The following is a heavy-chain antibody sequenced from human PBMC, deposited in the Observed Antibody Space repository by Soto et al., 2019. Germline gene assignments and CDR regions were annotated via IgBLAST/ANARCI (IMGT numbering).Heavy chain of an antibody. CDR3: ARKNGVLDAFDI. D-gene: IGHD4-17*01. CDR1: GYSISSSNW. CDR2: IYYSGST. V-gene: IGHV4-28*01. J-gene: IGHJ3*02. Sequence: QVQLQESGPGLVKPSDTLSHTCAVSGYSISSSNWWGWIRQPPGKGLEWIGYIYYSGSTYYNPSLRSRVSXXVXPSKNQFSLKLSSVTAVDTAVYYCARKNGVLDAFDIWGQGTMVTVSS.